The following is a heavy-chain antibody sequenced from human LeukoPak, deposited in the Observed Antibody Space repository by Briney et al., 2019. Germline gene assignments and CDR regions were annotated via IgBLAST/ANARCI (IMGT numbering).Heavy chain of an antibody. CDR2: INHSEST. J-gene: IGHJ5*02. V-gene: IGHV4-34*01. CDR1: GGSFSGYY. D-gene: IGHD3-22*01. CDR3: ARGDYYDSSGYDGFDP. Sequence: PSETLSLTCAVYGGSFSGYYWSWIRHPPGKGLEWCGEINHSESTNYNPSHKSRVTISVDTSKNQFSLKLSSVTDADTAVYYCARGDYYDSSGYDGFDPWGQGTLVTVSS.